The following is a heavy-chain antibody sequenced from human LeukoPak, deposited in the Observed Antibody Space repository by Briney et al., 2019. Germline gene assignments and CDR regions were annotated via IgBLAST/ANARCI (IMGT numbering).Heavy chain of an antibody. Sequence: GGSLRLSCAASGFTFTKYWMSWVRQAPGKGLVWVSRIASDGSSTTYADSVKGRFSISRDNAKNTLYLQMNSLRVEDTAVYYCARGRPHGNDYWGQGTLVTVSS. V-gene: IGHV3-74*01. D-gene: IGHD4-23*01. CDR3: ARGRPHGNDY. CDR1: GFTFTKYW. CDR2: IASDGSST. J-gene: IGHJ4*02.